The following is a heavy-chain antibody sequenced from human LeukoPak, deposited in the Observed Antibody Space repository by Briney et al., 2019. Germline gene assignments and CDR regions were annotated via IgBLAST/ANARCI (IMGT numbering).Heavy chain of an antibody. CDR1: GGSIDSRSYY. V-gene: IGHV4-39*01. CDR2: IYHSGST. D-gene: IGHD2-15*01. J-gene: IGHJ4*02. CDR3: ARRSEFDNTHYHYFDY. Sequence: PSETLSLTCTVSGGSIDSRSYYWDWIRQAPGKGLERIGTIYHSGSTEYNPSLKSRGSIFVDTTKNQFSLILHSVAAADTAVYYCARRSEFDNTHYHYFDYWGQGALVTVSS.